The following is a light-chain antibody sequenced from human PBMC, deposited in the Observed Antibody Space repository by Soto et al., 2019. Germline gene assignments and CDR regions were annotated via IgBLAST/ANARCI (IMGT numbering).Light chain of an antibody. CDR3: CAYTSLSTVV. CDR1: SSDVGGYNH. Sequence: QSALTQPASVSGSPGQSITISCTGTSSDVGGYNHVSWYQHSPGKAPKLILFAVSDRPSGVSHRFSGSKSGNTASLTISGLQADDEADYYCCAYTSLSTVVFGGGTKLAVL. J-gene: IGLJ2*01. CDR2: AVS. V-gene: IGLV2-14*01.